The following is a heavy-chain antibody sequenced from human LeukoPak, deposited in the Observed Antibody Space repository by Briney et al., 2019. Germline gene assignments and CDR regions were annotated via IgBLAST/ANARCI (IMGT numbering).Heavy chain of an antibody. CDR1: GFTFDDYA. CDR3: AKARIVGATAGSFFDY. V-gene: IGHV3-9*01. CDR2: ISWNSVSI. Sequence: GGSLRLSCAASGFTFDDYAMNWVRQAPGKGLEWVSGISWNSVSIGYADSVKGRFTISRDNAKNSLYLQMNSLRAEDTALYYCAKARIVGATAGSFFDYWGQGTLVTVSS. J-gene: IGHJ4*02. D-gene: IGHD1-26*01.